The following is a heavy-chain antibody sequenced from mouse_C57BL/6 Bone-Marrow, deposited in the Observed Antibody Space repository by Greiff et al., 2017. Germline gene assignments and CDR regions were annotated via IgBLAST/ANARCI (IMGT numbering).Heavy chain of an antibody. J-gene: IGHJ2*01. CDR3: ARKVRSSGYDYFDY. Sequence: VKLQESGPELVKPGASVKISCKASGYSFTSYYIHWVKQRPGQGLEWIGWIYPGSGNTKYNEKFKGKATLTADTSSSTAYMQLSSLTSEDSAVYYCARKVRSSGYDYFDYWGQGTTLTVSS. D-gene: IGHD3-2*02. CDR2: IYPGSGNT. V-gene: IGHV1-66*01. CDR1: GYSFTSYY.